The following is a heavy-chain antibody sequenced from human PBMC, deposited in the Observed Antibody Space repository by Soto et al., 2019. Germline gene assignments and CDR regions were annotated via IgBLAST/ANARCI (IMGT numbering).Heavy chain of an antibody. CDR3: ARSVFP. CDR1: GGSTGRGGYY. V-gene: IGHV4-31*03. Sequence: QVQLQESGPGRVKPSQTLSLTCTVSGGSTGRGGYYWSWISQHPGKGLEWIGYIYYCGSTYYNPALKSRVTISVDTPKNQFSLKLSSVTAADTAVYYCARSVFPWGQGTLVTVSS. CDR2: IYYCGST. J-gene: IGHJ5*02.